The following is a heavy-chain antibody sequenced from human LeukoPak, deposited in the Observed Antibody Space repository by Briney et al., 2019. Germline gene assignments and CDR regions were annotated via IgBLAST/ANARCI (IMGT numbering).Heavy chain of an antibody. CDR1: GGSISSNY. CDR3: ARHIRGAYYYFDY. J-gene: IGHJ4*02. Sequence: SETLSLTCTVSGGSISSNYWSWIRQPPRKGLEWIGYIFHTGSTNYNPSLKSRVTISVDTSKNQFSLKLSFVTAADTAVYYCARHIRGAYYYFDYWGQGTLVTVSS. V-gene: IGHV4-59*08. CDR2: IFHTGST. D-gene: IGHD3-10*01.